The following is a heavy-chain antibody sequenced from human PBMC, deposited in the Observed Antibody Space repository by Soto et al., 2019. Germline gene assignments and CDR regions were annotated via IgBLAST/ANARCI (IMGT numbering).Heavy chain of an antibody. CDR1: GYSFTSYW. D-gene: IGHD3-22*01. CDR2: IYPGDSDT. J-gene: IGHJ6*02. V-gene: IGHV5-51*01. CDR3: ARQAYYYDSSGYYYYYGMDV. Sequence: GESLKISCKGSGYSFTSYWIGWVRQMPGKGLEWMGIIYPGDSDTRYSPSFQGQVTISADKSISTAYLQWSSLKASDTAMYYCARQAYYYDSSGYYYYYGMDVWGQGTTVTVS.